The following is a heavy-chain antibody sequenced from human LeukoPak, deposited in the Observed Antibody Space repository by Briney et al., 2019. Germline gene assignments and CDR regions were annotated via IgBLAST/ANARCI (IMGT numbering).Heavy chain of an antibody. D-gene: IGHD1-26*01. CDR3: ARDQGGTYMNWFDP. CDR2: IHHSGNT. Sequence: SETLSLTCSVSGYSISSGYYWGWIRQPPGKGLEWIGSIHHSGNTYYNPSLKSRLTMSVDTSKNQFSLKMTSVTAADTAFHYCARDQGGTYMNWFDPWGQGTLVTVSS. J-gene: IGHJ5*02. CDR1: GYSISSGYY. V-gene: IGHV4-38-2*02.